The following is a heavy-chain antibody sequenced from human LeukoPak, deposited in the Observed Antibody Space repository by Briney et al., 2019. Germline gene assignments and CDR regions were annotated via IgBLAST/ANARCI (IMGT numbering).Heavy chain of an antibody. V-gene: IGHV3-66*01. CDR3: ARTPMFYFYGMDV. J-gene: IGHJ6*02. D-gene: IGHD2-15*01. CDR2: IYSGGNT. CDR1: GFTVSSNY. Sequence: PGGSLRLSCAASGFTVSSNYMNWVRQAPGKGLEWVSVIYSGGNTYYADSVKGRFTISRDNSKNTLYPQMNSLRAEDTAVYYCARTPMFYFYGMDVWGRGTTVTVSS.